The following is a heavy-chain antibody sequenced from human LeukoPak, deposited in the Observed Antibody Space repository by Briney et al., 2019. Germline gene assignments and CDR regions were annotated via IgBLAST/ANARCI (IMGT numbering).Heavy chain of an antibody. CDR1: GGSFSGYY. J-gene: IGHJ5*02. CDR3: ARGPFVVVTATNYNWFDP. CDR2: INHSGST. D-gene: IGHD2-21*02. V-gene: IGHV4-34*01. Sequence: PSETLSLTCAVYGGSFSGYYWSWIRQPPGKGLEWIGEINHSGSTNYNPSLKSRVTISVDTSKNQFSLKLSSVTAADTAVYYCARGPFVVVTATNYNWFDPWGQGTLVTVSS.